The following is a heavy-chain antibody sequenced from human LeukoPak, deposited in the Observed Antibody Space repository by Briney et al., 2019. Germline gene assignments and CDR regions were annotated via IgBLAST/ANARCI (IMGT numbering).Heavy chain of an antibody. D-gene: IGHD3-3*01. CDR3: ARDFYDFWSGYVWYFDL. Sequence: GGSLRLSCSASGFTLSSYRMNWVRQAPGKGLEWVSSISGSGSYIYYADSVKGRFTISRDNAKNSLYLQMNSLRVEDTAVYYCARDFYDFWSGYVWYFDLWGRGTLVTVSS. CDR2: ISGSGSYI. CDR1: GFTLSSYR. J-gene: IGHJ2*01. V-gene: IGHV3-21*01.